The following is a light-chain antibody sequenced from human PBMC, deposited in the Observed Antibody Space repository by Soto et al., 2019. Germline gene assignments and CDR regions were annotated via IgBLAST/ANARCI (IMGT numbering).Light chain of an antibody. CDR2: GNS. CDR3: QSYDSSLSGSVV. J-gene: IGLJ2*01. CDR1: SSNIGAGYD. V-gene: IGLV1-40*01. Sequence: QSVLTQPPSVSGAPGQRVTISCTGSSSNIGAGYDVHWYQQLPGTAPKLLIYGNSNRPSGVPDRFSGSKSGTSASLAITGLQAEDEADYYGQSYDSSLSGSVVVGGGTKLTVL.